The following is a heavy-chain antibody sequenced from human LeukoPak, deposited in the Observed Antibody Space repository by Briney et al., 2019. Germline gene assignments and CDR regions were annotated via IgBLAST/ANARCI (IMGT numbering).Heavy chain of an antibody. J-gene: IGHJ4*02. D-gene: IGHD5-24*01. CDR1: GFTFSSYG. CDR3: ASPRQVEMATGVDY. Sequence: GGSLRLSCAASGFTFSSYGMHWVRQTPGKGLEWVAVISYDGSHKYSADSVKGRFAISRDNSKNTLYLQMNSLRAEDTAVYYCASPRQVEMATGVDYWGQGTLVAVSS. V-gene: IGHV3-30*03. CDR2: ISYDGSHK.